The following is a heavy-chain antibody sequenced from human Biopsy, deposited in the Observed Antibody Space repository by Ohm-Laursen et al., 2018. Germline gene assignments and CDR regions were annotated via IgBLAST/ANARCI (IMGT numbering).Heavy chain of an antibody. Sequence: ASETASCKASSYTFTDYNIHWMRQAPGQGLEWLGYINCKTGATNYAPKFQGTVTMTRDTSISTAYLALGSLRSSDPAIYYCARDPLNGHKHFDYWGQGSLVTVPS. D-gene: IGHD2-8*01. J-gene: IGHJ4*02. CDR1: SYTFTDYN. CDR3: ARDPLNGHKHFDY. CDR2: INCKTGAT. V-gene: IGHV1-2*02.